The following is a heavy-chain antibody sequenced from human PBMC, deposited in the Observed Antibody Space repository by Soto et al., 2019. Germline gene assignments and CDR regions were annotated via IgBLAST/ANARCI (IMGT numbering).Heavy chain of an antibody. CDR1: GFTFSSYA. Sequence: GGSLRLSCAASGFTFSSYAMHWVRQAPGKGLEWVAVISYDGSNKYYADSVKGRFTISRDNSKNTLYLQMNSLRAEDTAVYYCARAAAGVFDYWGQGTLVTVSS. V-gene: IGHV3-30-3*01. CDR3: ARAAAGVFDY. J-gene: IGHJ4*02. CDR2: ISYDGSNK. D-gene: IGHD6-13*01.